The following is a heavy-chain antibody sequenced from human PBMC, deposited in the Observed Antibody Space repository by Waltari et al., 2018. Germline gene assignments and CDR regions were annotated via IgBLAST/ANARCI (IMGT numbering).Heavy chain of an antibody. Sequence: QVQLVESGGGVVQPGRSLRLPCAASGFTFRCYAMHWVRQAPGKGLEWVAVISYDGSNKYYADSVKGRFTISRDNSKNTLYLQMNSLRAEDTAVYYCATCRGWELKDAFDIWGQGTMVTVSS. CDR3: ATCRGWELKDAFDI. CDR2: ISYDGSNK. CDR1: GFTFRCYA. D-gene: IGHD1-26*01. V-gene: IGHV3-30-3*01. J-gene: IGHJ3*02.